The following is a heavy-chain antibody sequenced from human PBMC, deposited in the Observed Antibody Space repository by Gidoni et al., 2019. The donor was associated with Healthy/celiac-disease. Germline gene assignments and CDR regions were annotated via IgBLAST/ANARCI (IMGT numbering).Heavy chain of an antibody. CDR1: GGSISSGGYY. Sequence: QVQLQESGPGLVKPSQTLSLTCTVSGGSISSGGYYWSWIRQHPGKGLEWIGYIYYSGSTYYNPSLKSRVTISVDTSKNQFSLKLSSVTAADTAVYYCARCSPSGWYGGLYFQHWGQGTLVTVSS. V-gene: IGHV4-31*03. CDR3: ARCSPSGWYGGLYFQH. J-gene: IGHJ1*01. CDR2: IYYSGST. D-gene: IGHD6-19*01.